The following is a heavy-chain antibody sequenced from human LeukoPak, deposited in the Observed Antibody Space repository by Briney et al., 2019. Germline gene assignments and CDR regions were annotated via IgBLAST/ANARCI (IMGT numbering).Heavy chain of an antibody. CDR1: GYTFTNYD. V-gene: IGHV1-8*01. Sequence: GASVKVSCKASGYTFTNYDINWVRQATGQGLEWMGYMNPNSGNSAYAQKFQGRVTITTDASISTAYMELSGLRSEDTALYYCAREGLDYWGQGTLGTVSS. CDR3: AREGLDY. J-gene: IGHJ4*02. CDR2: MNPNSGNS.